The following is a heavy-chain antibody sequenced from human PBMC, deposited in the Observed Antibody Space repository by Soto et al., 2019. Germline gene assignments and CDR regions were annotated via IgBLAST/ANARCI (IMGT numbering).Heavy chain of an antibody. D-gene: IGHD5-12*01. CDR2: IYPGDSDT. CDR1: GYSFTSYW. Sequence: GESLKISCKGSGYSFTSYWIGWVRQMPGKGLEWMGIIYPGDSDTRYSPSFQGQVTISADKSISTAYLQWSSLKASDTAMYYCARGYSGYAPRHYYYYGMDVWGQGTTVTVSS. V-gene: IGHV5-51*01. J-gene: IGHJ6*02. CDR3: ARGYSGYAPRHYYYYGMDV.